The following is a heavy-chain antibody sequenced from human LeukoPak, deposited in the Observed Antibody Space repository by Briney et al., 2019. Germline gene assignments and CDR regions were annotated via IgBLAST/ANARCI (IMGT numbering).Heavy chain of an antibody. D-gene: IGHD3-10*01. V-gene: IGHV3-30*02. J-gene: IGHJ4*02. CDR2: IGHDGNNE. CDR1: GLTFSNYG. Sequence: GGSLRLSCATSGLTFSNYGMQWVCQAPGKGLEWVAFIGHDGNNEQYTDSLKGRFTISRDNSKNTLYLQMNSLRTEDTAVYYCAKDGAYYIDDYWGQGTLVTVSS. CDR3: AKDGAYYIDDY.